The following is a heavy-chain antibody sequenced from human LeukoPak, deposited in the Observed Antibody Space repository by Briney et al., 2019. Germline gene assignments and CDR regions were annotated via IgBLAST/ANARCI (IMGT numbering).Heavy chain of an antibody. Sequence: SETLSLTCTVSGYSISSGYYWGWIRQPPGKGLEWIGSIYHSGSTYYNPSLKSRVTISVDTSKNQFSLKLSSVTAADTAVYYCAGRYCSGGSCYRRVDYWGQGTLVTVSS. CDR1: GYSISSGYY. D-gene: IGHD2-15*01. V-gene: IGHV4-38-2*02. CDR2: IYHSGST. CDR3: AGRYCSGGSCYRRVDY. J-gene: IGHJ4*02.